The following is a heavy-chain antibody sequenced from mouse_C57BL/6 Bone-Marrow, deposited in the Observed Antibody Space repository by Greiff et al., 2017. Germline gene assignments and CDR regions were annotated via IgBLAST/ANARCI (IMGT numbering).Heavy chain of an antibody. CDR3: ASACTVVATQYYAMDY. CDR2: IYPGSGST. V-gene: IGHV1-55*01. D-gene: IGHD1-1*01. CDR1: GYTFPSYW. Sequence: QVQLQQPGAELVKPGASVKMSCTASGYTFPSYWITWVKQRPGPGLEWIGDIYPGSGSTNYNEKFKSKATLTVDTSSSTAYLQLSSLPSEDSAVYYYASACTVVATQYYAMDYWGQGTSVTVSS. J-gene: IGHJ4*01.